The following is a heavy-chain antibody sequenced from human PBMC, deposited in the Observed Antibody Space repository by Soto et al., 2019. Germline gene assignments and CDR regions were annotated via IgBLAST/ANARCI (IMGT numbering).Heavy chain of an antibody. D-gene: IGHD5-12*01. CDR3: AGVPTRGLAFDI. Sequence: LRLSCAASGFTFNSYWMSWVRQAPGKGLEWVASIKEDGSEIYYLDSVKGRFAISRDNAKNSLYLQMNSLRVEDTAVYYCAGVPTRGLAFDIWGQGTMVTVSS. V-gene: IGHV3-7*01. CDR1: GFTFNSYW. CDR2: IKEDGSEI. J-gene: IGHJ3*02.